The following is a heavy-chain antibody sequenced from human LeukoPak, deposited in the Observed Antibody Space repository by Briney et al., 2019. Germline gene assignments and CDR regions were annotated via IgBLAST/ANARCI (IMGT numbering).Heavy chain of an antibody. V-gene: IGHV3-49*03. CDR3: TYYGNYVPPYYYYYMDV. CDR2: IRSKAYGGTT. Sequence: GGSLRLSCTASGFTFGDYAMSWFRQAPGKGLEWVGFIRSKAYGGTTEYAASVKGRFTISRDDSKSIAYLQMNSLKTEDTAVYYCTYYGNYVPPYYYYYMDVWGKGTTVTVSS. D-gene: IGHD4-11*01. J-gene: IGHJ6*03. CDR1: GFTFGDYA.